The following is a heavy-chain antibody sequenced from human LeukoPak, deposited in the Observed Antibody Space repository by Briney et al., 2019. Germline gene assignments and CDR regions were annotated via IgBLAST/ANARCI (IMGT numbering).Heavy chain of an antibody. Sequence: GSLRLSCAASGFTFSSYWMHWVRQAPGKGLVWVSRINSDGSSTSYADSVKGRFTISRDNAKNTLYLQMNSLRAEDTAVYYCAREVVVAATPLDQWGQGTLVTVSS. CDR1: GFTFSSYW. CDR3: AREVVVAATPLDQ. J-gene: IGHJ4*02. V-gene: IGHV3-74*01. D-gene: IGHD2-15*01. CDR2: INSDGSST.